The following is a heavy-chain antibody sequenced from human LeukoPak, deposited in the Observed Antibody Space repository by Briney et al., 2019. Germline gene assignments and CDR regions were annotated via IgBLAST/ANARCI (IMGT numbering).Heavy chain of an antibody. D-gene: IGHD6-6*01. CDR3: ARGWYSSSYYFDY. Sequence: SETLSLTCAVYGGSFSGYYWSWIRQPPGKGLEWIGEINLSGSTNYNPSLKSRVTISVDTSKNQFSLRLSSVTAADTAVYYCARGWYSSSYYFDYWGQGTLVTVSS. V-gene: IGHV4-34*01. CDR2: INLSGST. CDR1: GGSFSGYY. J-gene: IGHJ4*02.